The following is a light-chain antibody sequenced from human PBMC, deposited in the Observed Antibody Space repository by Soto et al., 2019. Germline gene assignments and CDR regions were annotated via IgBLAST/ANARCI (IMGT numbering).Light chain of an antibody. CDR3: SSYTSFSTYV. CDR1: SSDVGGYNY. CDR2: EVS. Sequence: QSFLTQPASVSGSPGQSITISCAGTSSDVGGYNYVSWYQQHPGKAPKLMIYEVSNRPSGVSNRFSGSKSDNTASLTISGLQAEDEADYYCSSYTSFSTYVLGTGTKVTVL. J-gene: IGLJ1*01. V-gene: IGLV2-14*01.